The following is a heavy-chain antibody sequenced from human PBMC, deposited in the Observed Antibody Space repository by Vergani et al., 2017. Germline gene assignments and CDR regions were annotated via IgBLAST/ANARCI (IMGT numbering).Heavy chain of an antibody. CDR3: VKEKIDLGSYFFDS. J-gene: IGHJ4*01. D-gene: IGHD2/OR15-2a*01. CDR2: IIGPVLIT. CDR1: GITFSNSA. V-gene: IGHV3-23*01. Sequence: EVHLWGSGGGLCQSGGSLSLSCAASGITFSNSAVSWVCEAPGRGLAWVSRIIGPVLITYYADSVKGRFSISRDNSKTTVFLLMHSLKAEDTAISYCVKEKIDLGSYFFDSWGHGILVTVSS.